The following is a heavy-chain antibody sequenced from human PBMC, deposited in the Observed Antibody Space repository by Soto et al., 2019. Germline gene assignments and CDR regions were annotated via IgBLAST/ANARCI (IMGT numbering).Heavy chain of an antibody. CDR1: GFTFSNCV. D-gene: IGHD6-13*01. J-gene: IGHJ4*01. Sequence: GVSLRLSFETSGFTFSNCVMTWFRQPPGKRLEWVSVITTNGHTAYADSVQGRFTISRDNSKNTAYLQMNSLRAEDTAVYYCARALLNGRWYAADWGQGTQLTVSS. CDR3: ARALLNGRWYAAD. V-gene: IGHV3-23*01. CDR2: ITTNGHT.